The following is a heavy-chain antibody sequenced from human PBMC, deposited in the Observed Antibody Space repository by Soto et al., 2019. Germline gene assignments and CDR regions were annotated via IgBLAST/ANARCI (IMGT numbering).Heavy chain of an antibody. D-gene: IGHD6-19*01. CDR1: GGTFSSYA. CDR3: ARGDWERQWLVPKDAFDI. CDR2: IIPIFGTA. J-gene: IGHJ3*02. V-gene: IGHV1-69*01. Sequence: QVQLVQSGAEVKKPGSSVKVSCKASGGTFSSYAISWVRQAPGQGLEWMGGIIPIFGTANYAQKFQGRVTITADESTSTAYRELSSRRAEDTAVYYCARGDWERQWLVPKDAFDIWGQGTMVTVSS.